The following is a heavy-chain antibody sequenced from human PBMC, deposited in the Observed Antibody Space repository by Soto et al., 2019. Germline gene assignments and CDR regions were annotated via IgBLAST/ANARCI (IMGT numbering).Heavy chain of an antibody. J-gene: IGHJ6*02. CDR1: GFIFNNYG. CDR2: IWYDGSRR. D-gene: IGHD6-13*01. Sequence: GGSLRLSCTASGFIFNNYGMHWVRQAPGKGLEWVAIIWYDGSRRYYGESVKGRFVVSRDNSKNMVYLEMNSLGVDGTAVYYCARVASAGGYHYYGLEVWGQGTTVTVSS. V-gene: IGHV3-33*01. CDR3: ARVASAGGYHYYGLEV.